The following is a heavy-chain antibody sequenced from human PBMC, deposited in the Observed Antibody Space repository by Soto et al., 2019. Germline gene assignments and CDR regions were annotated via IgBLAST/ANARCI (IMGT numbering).Heavy chain of an antibody. CDR2: ISSTYDI. D-gene: IGHD3-9*01. CDR3: ASDLDWAFDI. J-gene: IGHJ3*02. V-gene: IGHV3-48*02. Sequence: EVQLVESGGGLVQPGGSLRLSCAASGFTFRAYAMNWVRQAPGKGLQFVSYISSTYDIYYADSVRGRFTISRDNAQGSVYLQMNSLSDEDTAVYYCASDLDWAFDIWGQGTMVTVS. CDR1: GFTFRAYA.